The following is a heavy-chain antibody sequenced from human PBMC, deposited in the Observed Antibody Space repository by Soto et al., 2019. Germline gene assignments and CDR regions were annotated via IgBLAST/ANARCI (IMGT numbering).Heavy chain of an antibody. CDR1: GFTFSSYG. J-gene: IGHJ4*02. CDR3: AKEHGYSYGYEFDY. CDR2: ISYDGSNK. Sequence: QVQLVESGGGVVQPGRSLRLSCAASGFTFSSYGMHWVRQAPGKGLEWVAVISYDGSNKYYADSVKGRFTISRDNSKNTLYLQMNSLRAEDTAVYYCAKEHGYSYGYEFDYWGQGTLVTVSS. V-gene: IGHV3-30*18. D-gene: IGHD5-18*01.